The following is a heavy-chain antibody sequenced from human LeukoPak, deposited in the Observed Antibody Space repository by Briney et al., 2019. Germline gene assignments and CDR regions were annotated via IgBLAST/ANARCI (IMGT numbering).Heavy chain of an antibody. J-gene: IGHJ4*02. V-gene: IGHV3-7*01. CDR1: GFIFSRDW. CDR2: INQDESEA. CDR3: ARAATTYYYDTSGYY. D-gene: IGHD3-22*01. Sequence: PGGSLRLSCAASGFIFSRDWMSWVRQAPGRGLEWVANINQDESEAFSVDSVKGRFTISRDNAKNSLYLQMNSLRAEDTAVYYCARAATTYYYDTSGYYWGQGTLVTVSS.